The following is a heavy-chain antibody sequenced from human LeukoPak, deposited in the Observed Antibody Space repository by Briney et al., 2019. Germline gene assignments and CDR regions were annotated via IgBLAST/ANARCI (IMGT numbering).Heavy chain of an antibody. CDR3: ARGWSIAAAGRKTPGYYYGMDV. Sequence: ASVKVSCKASGYTFTGYYMHWVRQAPGQGLEWMGWINPNSGGTNYAQKFQGWVTMTRDTPISTAYMELSRLRSDDTAVYYCARGWSIAAAGRKTPGYYYGMDVWGQGTTVTVSS. CDR2: INPNSGGT. CDR1: GYTFTGYY. J-gene: IGHJ6*02. D-gene: IGHD6-13*01. V-gene: IGHV1-2*04.